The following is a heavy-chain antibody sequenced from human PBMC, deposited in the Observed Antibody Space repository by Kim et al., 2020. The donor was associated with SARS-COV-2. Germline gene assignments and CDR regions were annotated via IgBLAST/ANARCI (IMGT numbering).Heavy chain of an antibody. CDR1: GFTFSSFG. D-gene: IGHD4-17*01. CDR2: IWYDGSSK. Sequence: GRSLRLSCAASGFTFSSFGTHWVRQAPGKGLEWVAVIWYDGSSKYYGDSVKGRFTISRDNSKNTLYLQMNSLRAEDTAVYYCAGSQGGSTYGYGMDVWGQGTTVTVSS. J-gene: IGHJ6*02. CDR3: AGSQGGSTYGYGMDV. V-gene: IGHV3-33*01.